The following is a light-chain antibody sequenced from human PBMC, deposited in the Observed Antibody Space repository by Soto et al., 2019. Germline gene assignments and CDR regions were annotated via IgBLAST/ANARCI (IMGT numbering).Light chain of an antibody. CDR1: QSISTD. V-gene: IGKV3-15*01. CDR3: QQYNNWPPIT. Sequence: EIVVTQSPGTLSLSPGERATLSCRASQSISTDHLAWYQQKPGQPPRLLIYDTSTRATGIPARFSGSGSGTEFTLTISSLQSEDFAVYYCQQYNNWPPITFGQGTRLENK. J-gene: IGKJ5*01. CDR2: DTS.